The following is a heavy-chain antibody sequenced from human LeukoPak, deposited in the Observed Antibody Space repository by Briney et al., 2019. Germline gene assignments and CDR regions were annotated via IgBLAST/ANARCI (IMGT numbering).Heavy chain of an antibody. CDR1: GGSISSSSYY. V-gene: IGHV4-39*07. Sequence: SETLSLTCTVSGGSISSSSYYWGWIRQPPGKGLEWIGSIYYSGSTYYNPSLKSRVTISVDTSKNQFSLKLSSVTAADTAVYYCARMGYGGIPDYWGQGTLVTVSS. CDR3: ARMGYGGIPDY. CDR2: IYYSGST. J-gene: IGHJ4*02. D-gene: IGHD1-26*01.